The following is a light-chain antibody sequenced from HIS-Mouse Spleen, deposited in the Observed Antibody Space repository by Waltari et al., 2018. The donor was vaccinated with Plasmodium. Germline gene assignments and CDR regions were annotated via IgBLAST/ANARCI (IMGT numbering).Light chain of an antibody. J-gene: IGKJ4*01. CDR1: QSISSY. V-gene: IGKV1-39*01. CDR3: QQSYSTPQLT. CDR2: AAS. Sequence: DIQMTQSPSSLSASVGDRVTIACRESQSISSYLNWYQHKPGKSPELLIYAASSLQSGVPSRFSGSVSGTDFTLTISSLQPEDFATYYCQQSYSTPQLTFGGGTKVEIK.